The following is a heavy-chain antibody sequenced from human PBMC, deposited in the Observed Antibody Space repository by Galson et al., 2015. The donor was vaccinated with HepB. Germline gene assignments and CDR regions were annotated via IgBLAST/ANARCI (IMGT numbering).Heavy chain of an antibody. Sequence: SLRLSCAASGFIFNNYAMSWVRQAPGKGLEWVSTISGSGGSTHYADSVKGRFTISRDNSKNTVYLQMNSLRAEDTALYYCAKGWVPATPIDSWGQGTLITVSS. CDR3: AKGWVPATPIDS. V-gene: IGHV3-23*01. D-gene: IGHD2-15*01. J-gene: IGHJ4*02. CDR2: ISGSGGST. CDR1: GFIFNNYA.